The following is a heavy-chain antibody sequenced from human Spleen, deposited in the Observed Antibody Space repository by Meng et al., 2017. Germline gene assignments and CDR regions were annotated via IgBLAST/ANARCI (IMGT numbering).Heavy chain of an antibody. CDR2: ICGDST. CDR3: ARDLGWSSSYAFDI. Sequence: GGSLRLSCAASGFTVTSNEMSWVRQAPGKGLEWVSSICGDSTYYADSGKGRVTVSRDNSKNTLHLQMNSLRAEDTAVYYCARDLGWSSSYAFDIWGQGTMVTVSS. V-gene: IGHV3-38-3*01. D-gene: IGHD6-19*01. J-gene: IGHJ3*02. CDR1: GFTVTSNE.